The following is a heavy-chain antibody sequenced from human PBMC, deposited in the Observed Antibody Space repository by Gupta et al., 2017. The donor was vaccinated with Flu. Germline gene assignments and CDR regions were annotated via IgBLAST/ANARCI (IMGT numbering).Heavy chain of an antibody. D-gene: IGHD2/OR15-2a*01. J-gene: IGHJ5*02. CDR2: VNPHSGRR. CDR1: GYSFTDYY. Sequence: VQLVQSGADVGKPGASVTVSCKASGYSFTDYYIPWVRQAPGPGLEGRGRVNPHSGRRNDEHKFQGRVTLAMDTSISTAYMELTRLRSDDTAVYYWARERFCNTDSCYRWFDPWGQGTLVIVAS. CDR3: ARERFCNTDSCYRWFDP. V-gene: IGHV1-2*06.